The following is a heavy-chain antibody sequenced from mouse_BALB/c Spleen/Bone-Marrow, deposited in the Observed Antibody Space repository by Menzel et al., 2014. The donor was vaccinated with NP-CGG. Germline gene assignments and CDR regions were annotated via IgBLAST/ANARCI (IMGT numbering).Heavy chain of an antibody. V-gene: IGHV1S137*01. CDR3: ARSGGYDYFDY. D-gene: IGHD2-2*01. J-gene: IGHJ2*01. Sequence: QVQLKESGAELVRPGVSVKISCKGSGYTFTDYAMHWVKQSHAKSLEWIGVISTYYGDASYNQKFKGKATMTVDKSSSTAYMELARPTSEDSAIYYCARSGGYDYFDYWGQGTTLTVSS. CDR2: ISTYYGDA. CDR1: GYTFTDYA.